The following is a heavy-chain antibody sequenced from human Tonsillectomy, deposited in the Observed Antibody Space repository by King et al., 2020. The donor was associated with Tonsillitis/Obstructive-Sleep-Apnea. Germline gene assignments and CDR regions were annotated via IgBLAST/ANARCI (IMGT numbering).Heavy chain of an antibody. Sequence: ITLKESGPTLVKPTQTLTLTCTFSGFSLSTSGVGVDWIRQPPGKALEWRALIYWDVDKRYSPSLKSMLTITQDTSKNQVVLTMTNLDPAHSATYNCAHRQWLIAKYDSFYMDAWGKGTSVPVPS. CDR3: AHRQWLIAKYDSFYMDA. CDR1: GFSLSTSGVG. D-gene: IGHD6-19*01. V-gene: IGHV2-5*02. CDR2: IYWDVDK. J-gene: IGHJ6*03.